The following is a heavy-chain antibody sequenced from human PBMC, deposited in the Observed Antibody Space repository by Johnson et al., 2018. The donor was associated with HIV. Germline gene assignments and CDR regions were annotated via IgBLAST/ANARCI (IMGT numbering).Heavy chain of an antibody. D-gene: IGHD6-19*01. CDR1: GFMFSDYW. CDR2: IGPTGDT. J-gene: IGHJ3*02. CDR3: ARGLIAVAGFDAFDI. Sequence: EVQLVESGGGLVQPGGSLRLSCVASGFMFSDYWMTWVRQATGKGLEWVSAIGPTGDTYYPGSVKGRFTISRENAKNSLYLQMNSLRAGDTAVYYCARGLIAVAGFDAFDIWGQGTMVTVSS. V-gene: IGHV3-13*01.